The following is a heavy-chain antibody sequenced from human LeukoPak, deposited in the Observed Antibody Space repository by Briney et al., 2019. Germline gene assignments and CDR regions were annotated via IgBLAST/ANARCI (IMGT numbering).Heavy chain of an antibody. V-gene: IGHV4-59*01. CDR2: IYYSGST. Sequence: TSETLSLTCTVSGGSISSYYWSWIRQPPGKGLEWIGYIYYSGSTNYNPSLKSRVTISVDTSKNQFSLKLSSVTAADTAVYYCARDPEMATTNYWYFDLWGRGTLVTVSS. CDR3: ARDPEMATTNYWYFDL. J-gene: IGHJ2*01. D-gene: IGHD5-24*01. CDR1: GGSISSYY.